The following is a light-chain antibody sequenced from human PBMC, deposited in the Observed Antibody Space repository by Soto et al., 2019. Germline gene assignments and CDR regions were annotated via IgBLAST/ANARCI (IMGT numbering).Light chain of an antibody. CDR2: GAS. CDR1: QSVDSKY. V-gene: IGKV3-20*01. CDR3: RQYASSPLT. J-gene: IGKJ4*01. Sequence: EIVLMQSPGTLSLSPGEGATLSCRPSQSVDSKYISWYQQKSGQAPRLLIYGASRRATGIPDRFSGSASGTDFTLTISRLEPEDFAVYYCRQYASSPLTFGGGTKV.